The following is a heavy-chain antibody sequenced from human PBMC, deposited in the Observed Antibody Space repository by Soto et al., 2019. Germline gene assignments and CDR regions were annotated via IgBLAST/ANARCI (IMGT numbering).Heavy chain of an antibody. D-gene: IGHD1-20*01. CDR1: GFTVSSNY. Sequence: EVQLVESGGGLIQPGGSLRLSCAASGFTVSSNYLSWVRQAPGKGLEWVSFIYSGGTTYYADSVEGRFTISRDNSKNTLYLQLNSRRAEDTALYYWATRNNFERDFDIWGQGTMVTVSS. CDR2: IYSGGTT. J-gene: IGHJ3*02. V-gene: IGHV3-53*01. CDR3: ATRNNFERDFDI.